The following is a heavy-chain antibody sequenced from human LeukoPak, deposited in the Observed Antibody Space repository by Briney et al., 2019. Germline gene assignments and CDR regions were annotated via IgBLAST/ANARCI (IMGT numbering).Heavy chain of an antibody. V-gene: IGHV1-8*01. CDR1: GYTFTSYD. CDR2: MNPNSGNT. CDR3: ARTHYGDYLPLYYYYYGMDV. Sequence: VSVKVSCKASGYTFTSYDINWVRQATGQGLEWMGWMNPNSGNTGYAQKFQGRVTMTRNTSISTAYMELSSLRSEDTAVYYCARTHYGDYLPLYYYYYGMDVWGQGTTVTVSS. D-gene: IGHD4-17*01. J-gene: IGHJ6*02.